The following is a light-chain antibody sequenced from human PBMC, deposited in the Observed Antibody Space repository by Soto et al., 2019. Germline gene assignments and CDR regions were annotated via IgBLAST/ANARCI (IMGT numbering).Light chain of an antibody. CDR3: QHYVTSSIT. V-gene: IGKV3-20*01. CDR1: QSVSSY. Sequence: EIVLTQSPATLSLSPGERATLSCRASQSVSSYLAWYQQKPGQAPRLLIYGASSRATGTPDRISGGGSGTHFTLTISRLEPEDFAVYYCQHYVTSSITFGQGTRLENK. J-gene: IGKJ5*01. CDR2: GAS.